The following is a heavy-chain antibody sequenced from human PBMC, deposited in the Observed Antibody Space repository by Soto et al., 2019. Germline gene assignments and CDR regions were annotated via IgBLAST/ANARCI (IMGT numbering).Heavy chain of an antibody. V-gene: IGHV1-69*13. CDR1: GLSFSGYC. J-gene: IGHJ5*02. CDR3: SKAVAGSLVNWFDP. CDR2: IIPIFGTA. Sequence: ASVKVSCKASGLSFSGYCIRWLRRAPGQGLEWMGRIIPIFGTADYAQKFQGRVTLTADESTSTAYMQLSSLRPDDTAVYYCSKAVAGSLVNWFDPWGQGTQVTVSS. D-gene: IGHD6-13*01.